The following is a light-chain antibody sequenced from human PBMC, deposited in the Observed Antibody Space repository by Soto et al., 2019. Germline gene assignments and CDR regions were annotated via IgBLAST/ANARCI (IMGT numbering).Light chain of an antibody. CDR3: QQYHSTFRA. J-gene: IGKJ1*01. CDR2: GTS. V-gene: IGKV3-20*01. CDR1: QSVINNY. Sequence: VLTQSPGTLSLSPGDSATLSCTTSQSVINNYVAWYQQKPGQAPRLIIYGTSGGATGIPDRFTAGGSGTDFTLTISRLEPDDFAVYYCQQYHSTFRAFGQGTKVEIK.